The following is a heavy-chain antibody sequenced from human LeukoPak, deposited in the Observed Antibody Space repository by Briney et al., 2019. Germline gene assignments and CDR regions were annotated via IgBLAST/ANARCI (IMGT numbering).Heavy chain of an antibody. J-gene: IGHJ4*02. Sequence: PGGSLRLSCAASGFTFTSYSMNWVRQAPGKGLEWVSSISSSSSYIYYADSVKGRFTISRENANNSLYLQMNSLRAEDTAVYYCARGGTYSSSWYLDYWGQGTLVTVSS. D-gene: IGHD6-13*01. V-gene: IGHV3-21*01. CDR2: ISSSSSYI. CDR1: GFTFTSYS. CDR3: ARGGTYSSSWYLDY.